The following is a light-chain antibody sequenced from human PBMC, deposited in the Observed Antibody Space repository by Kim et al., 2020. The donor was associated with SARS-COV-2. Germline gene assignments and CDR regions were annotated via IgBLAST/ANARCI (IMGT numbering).Light chain of an antibody. CDR2: DVT. V-gene: IGLV2-14*04. CDR1: SSDVGAYNV. Sequence: GQSITISCTGTSSDVGAYNVVSWYQQYPGKAPKVMIYDVTTRPSRVSNRFSGSKSGNTASLTISGLQAEDEADYYCSSYTSTSTWVFGGGTQLTVL. CDR3: SSYTSTSTWV. J-gene: IGLJ3*02.